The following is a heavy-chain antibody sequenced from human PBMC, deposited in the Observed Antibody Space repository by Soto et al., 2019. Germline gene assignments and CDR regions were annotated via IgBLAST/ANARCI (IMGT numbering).Heavy chain of an antibody. D-gene: IGHD6-19*01. Sequence: ASVKVSCKASGYTFTSYGISWVRQAPGQGLEWMGWINAYNANTNYARKLQGRVTMTTDTSTSTAYMELRSLRSDDTAVYYCARDPVAGTYFDYWGQGTLVTVSS. J-gene: IGHJ4*02. CDR2: INAYNANT. CDR3: ARDPVAGTYFDY. V-gene: IGHV1-18*01. CDR1: GYTFTSYG.